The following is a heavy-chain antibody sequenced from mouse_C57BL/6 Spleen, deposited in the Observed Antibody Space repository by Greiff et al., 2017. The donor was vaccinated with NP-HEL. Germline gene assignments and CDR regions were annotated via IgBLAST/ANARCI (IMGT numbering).Heavy chain of an antibody. CDR1: GYTFTSYW. D-gene: IGHD4-1*01. J-gene: IGHJ2*01. V-gene: IGHV1-50*01. Sequence: QVQLQQPGAELVKPGASVKLSCKASGYTFTSYWMQWVKQRPGQGLEWIGEIDPSDSYTNYNQKFKGKATLTVDTSSSTAYMQLSSLTSEDSAVYYGASRPPNSYSFDYWGQGTTLTVSS. CDR3: ASRPPNSYSFDY. CDR2: IDPSDSYT.